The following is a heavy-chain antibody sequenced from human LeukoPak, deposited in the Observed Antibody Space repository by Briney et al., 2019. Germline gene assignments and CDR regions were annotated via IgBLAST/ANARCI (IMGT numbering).Heavy chain of an antibody. CDR1: GGSISSSSYY. CDR3: AGVDTAMIDY. CDR2: IYYSGST. J-gene: IGHJ4*02. D-gene: IGHD5-18*01. V-gene: IGHV4-39*07. Sequence: PSETLSLTCTVSGGSISSSSYYWGWIRQPPVKGLEWIGSIYYSGSTYYNPSLKSRVTISVDTSKNQFSLKLSSVTAADTAVYYCAGVDTAMIDYWGQGTLVTVSS.